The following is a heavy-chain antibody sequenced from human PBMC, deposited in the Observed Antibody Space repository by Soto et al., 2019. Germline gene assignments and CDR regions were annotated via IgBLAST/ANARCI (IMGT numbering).Heavy chain of an antibody. D-gene: IGHD3-22*01. J-gene: IGHJ4*02. CDR3: AKEATENYYDSSGYFY. CDR1: VLTFSSYA. Sequence: GGSLRLSCEVSVLTFSSYAMIWVRQAPGKGLQWVSAISGSGGSTYYADSVKGRFTISRDNSKNTLYLQMNSLRAEDTAVYYCAKEATENYYDSSGYFYWGQGTLVTVSS. CDR2: ISGSGGST. V-gene: IGHV3-23*01.